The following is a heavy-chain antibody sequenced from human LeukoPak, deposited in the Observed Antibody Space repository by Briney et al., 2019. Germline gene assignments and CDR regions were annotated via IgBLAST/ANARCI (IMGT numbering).Heavy chain of an antibody. CDR1: GFTFSSYA. CDR2: ISGSGGST. V-gene: IGHV3-23*01. CDR3: AKDAPQGPLTYYYGSGKGDDFDY. Sequence: GGSLRLSCAASGFTFSSYAMSWVRQAPGKGLEWISAISGSGGSTYYADSVKGRFTISRDNSKNTLYLQMNSLRAEDTAVYYCAKDAPQGPLTYYYGSGKGDDFDYWGQGTLVTVSS. D-gene: IGHD3-10*01. J-gene: IGHJ4*02.